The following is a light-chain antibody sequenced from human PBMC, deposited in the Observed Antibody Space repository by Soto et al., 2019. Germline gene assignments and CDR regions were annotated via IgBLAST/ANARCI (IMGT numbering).Light chain of an antibody. CDR3: CAYAGSSTSYG. V-gene: IGLV2-23*02. Sequence: QSVLTQPASVSASPGHSITISCPGTSSNGGSYNLVSWYQQHPGKAPKPMIHEVSKRPSGVSNRFSGSKSGNTASLTISGLQAEDEADYYCCAYAGSSTSYGFGTGTKVTVL. CDR2: EVS. CDR1: SSNGGSYNL. J-gene: IGLJ1*01.